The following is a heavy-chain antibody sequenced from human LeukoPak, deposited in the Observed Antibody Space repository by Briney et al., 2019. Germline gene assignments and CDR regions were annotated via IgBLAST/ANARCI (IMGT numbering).Heavy chain of an antibody. D-gene: IGHD2-15*01. CDR2: ISSSSSYI. Sequence: GGSLRLSCAASGFTFSSYSMNWVRQAPGKGLEWVSSISSSSSYIYYADSVKGRFTISRDNAKNSLYLQMNSLRAEDTAVYYCARDIGYCSGGSCYSLALDYWGQGTLVTVSS. CDR3: ARDIGYCSGGSCYSLALDY. J-gene: IGHJ4*02. CDR1: GFTFSSYS. V-gene: IGHV3-21*01.